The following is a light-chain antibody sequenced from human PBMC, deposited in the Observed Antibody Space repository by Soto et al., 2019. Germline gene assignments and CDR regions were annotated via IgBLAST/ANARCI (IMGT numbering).Light chain of an antibody. V-gene: IGKV3-15*01. J-gene: IGKJ2*01. CDR3: QQYDNWPPYT. CDR1: QSVSSN. Sequence: EVVMTQSPATVSVSPGERATLSCRASQSVSSNLAWFQQRPGQAPRLLIYGASTSATGIPARCSGSGSGTDFSLTISTLQSEDSAVYYCQQYDNWPPYTFGQGTKLEIK. CDR2: GAS.